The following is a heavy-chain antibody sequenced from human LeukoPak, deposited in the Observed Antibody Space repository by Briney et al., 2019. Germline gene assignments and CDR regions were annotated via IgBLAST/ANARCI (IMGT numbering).Heavy chain of an antibody. D-gene: IGHD3-3*01. Sequence: GGSLRLSCAASGFTFSSYAMSWVRQAPGKGLEWVSAISGSGGSTYYADSVKGRFTIPRDNSKNTLYLQMNSLRAEDTAVYYCAKTEETTIFGVVIEYYYGMDVWGQGTTVTVSS. V-gene: IGHV3-23*01. CDR1: GFTFSSYA. CDR2: ISGSGGST. CDR3: AKTEETTIFGVVIEYYYGMDV. J-gene: IGHJ6*02.